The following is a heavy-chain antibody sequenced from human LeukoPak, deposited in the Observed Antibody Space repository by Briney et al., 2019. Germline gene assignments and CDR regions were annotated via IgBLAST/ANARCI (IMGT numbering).Heavy chain of an antibody. D-gene: IGHD3-10*01. CDR2: IYYRGTT. Sequence: SETLSLTCTVSGGSVSSGSYYWSWIRQPPGKGLEWIGFIYYRGTTNNNPSLKSRVTTSIDTSKKQFSLNLSSVTAADTAIYYCAGVFSGRRPFELWGQGILVTVSS. CDR1: GGSVSSGSYY. CDR3: AGVFSGRRPFEL. V-gene: IGHV4-61*01. J-gene: IGHJ4*02.